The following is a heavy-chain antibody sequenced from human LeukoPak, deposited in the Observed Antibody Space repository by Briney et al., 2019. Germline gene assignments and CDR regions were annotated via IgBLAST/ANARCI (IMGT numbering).Heavy chain of an antibody. J-gene: IGHJ4*02. CDR1: GGSISSSSYY. Sequence: SETLSLTRTVSGGSISSSSYYWGWIRQPPGKGLEWIGSIYYSGSTYCNPSLKSRVTISVDTSKNQFSLKLSSVTAADTAVYYCASAKYQLLDYWGQGTLVTVSS. CDR3: ASAKYQLLDY. CDR2: IYYSGST. V-gene: IGHV4-39*01. D-gene: IGHD2-2*01.